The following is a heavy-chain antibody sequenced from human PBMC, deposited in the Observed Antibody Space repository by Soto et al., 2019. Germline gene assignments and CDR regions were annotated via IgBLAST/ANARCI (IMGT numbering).Heavy chain of an antibody. CDR2: ISLYSDGT. D-gene: IGHD2-2*01. CDR1: GYTFSNYG. Sequence: ASVKVFCKTSGYTFSNYGITWVRQAPGQPLEWLGWISLYSDGTNYAQKFQGRVSMTTDTSTTTAYMELRSLRSDDTAVYYCARVVPGAEAWFGPWGQGTLVTVSS. J-gene: IGHJ5*02. V-gene: IGHV1-18*01. CDR3: ARVVPGAEAWFGP.